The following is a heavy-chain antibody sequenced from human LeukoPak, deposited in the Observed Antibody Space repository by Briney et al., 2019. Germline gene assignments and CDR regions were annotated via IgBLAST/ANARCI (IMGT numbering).Heavy chain of an antibody. J-gene: IGHJ4*02. CDR1: GYTFTSYG. V-gene: IGHV1-18*01. CDR2: ISAYNGNT. Sequence: GASVKVSCKASGYTFTSYGISWVRQAPGQGLEWMGWISAYNGNTNYAQKLQGRVTMTTDTSTSTAYMELRSLRSDDTAVYYCARGALRYFDWSAQTFDYWGQGTLVTVSS. D-gene: IGHD3-9*01. CDR3: ARGALRYFDWSAQTFDY.